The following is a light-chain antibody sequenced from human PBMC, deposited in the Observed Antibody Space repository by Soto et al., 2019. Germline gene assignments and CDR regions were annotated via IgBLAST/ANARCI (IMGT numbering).Light chain of an antibody. CDR1: QSVSSN. CDR3: QQYNNRIT. J-gene: IGKJ5*01. V-gene: IGKV3-15*01. Sequence: EIVMTQSPATLSVSPGERATLSCRASQSVSSNLAWYQQKPGQAPRLLIYGASTRATGIPARFSGSGSGTEFTLTISSLQSEDFAVYYCQQYNNRITFGQGTRLEMK. CDR2: GAS.